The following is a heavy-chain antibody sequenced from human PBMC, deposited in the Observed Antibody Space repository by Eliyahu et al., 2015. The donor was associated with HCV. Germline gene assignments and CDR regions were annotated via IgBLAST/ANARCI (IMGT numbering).Heavy chain of an antibody. CDR3: AKVVRGCSSTSCYAGYHY. CDR2: ISGSGGST. D-gene: IGHD2-2*01. Sequence: EVQLLESGGGLVQPGGSLRLSCAASGFTFSSYAMSWVRQAPGKGLEGVSAISGSGGSTYYADSVKGRFTISRDNSKNTLYLQMNSLRAEDTAVYYCAKVVRGCSSTSCYAGYHYWGQGTLVTVSS. J-gene: IGHJ4*02. V-gene: IGHV3-23*01. CDR1: GFTFSSYA.